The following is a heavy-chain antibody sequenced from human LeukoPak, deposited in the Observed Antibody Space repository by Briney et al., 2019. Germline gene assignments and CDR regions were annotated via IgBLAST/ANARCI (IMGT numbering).Heavy chain of an antibody. CDR1: GFTFSSHA. CDR3: VRDWWGIDH. Sequence: PGRSLRLSCVASGFTFSSHAMGWVRQAPGTGLEWVALISNDGSNQYYADSVKGRFTTSRDNSKNTLFLQMNSLRPEDTAVYFCVRDWWGIDHWGQGTLITVSS. D-gene: IGHD2-8*02. V-gene: IGHV3-30-3*01. CDR2: ISNDGSNQ. J-gene: IGHJ4*02.